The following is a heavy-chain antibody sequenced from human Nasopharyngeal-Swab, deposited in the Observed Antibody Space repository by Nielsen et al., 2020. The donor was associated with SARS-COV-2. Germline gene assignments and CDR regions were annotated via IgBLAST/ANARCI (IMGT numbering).Heavy chain of an antibody. J-gene: IGHJ4*02. D-gene: IGHD2-15*01. CDR2: IRSKGNNYAT. CDR3: TRCGGGCYSGRDY. Sequence: GESLKISCAASGFTFSDSAIHWVRPASGEGLEWVARIRSKGNNYATAYSASVKGRFIIFSDDPTNTGYLQMNSLKTEDTAMYYCTRCGGGCYSGRDYWGQGTLVTVSS. V-gene: IGHV3-73*01. CDR1: GFTFSDSA.